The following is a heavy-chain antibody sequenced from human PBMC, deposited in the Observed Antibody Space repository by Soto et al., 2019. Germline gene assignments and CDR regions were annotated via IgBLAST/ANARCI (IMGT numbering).Heavy chain of an antibody. D-gene: IGHD1-1*01. CDR1: GYTFTSYG. CDR2: ISAHNGNT. J-gene: IGHJ4*02. CDR3: ARGRYGDY. Sequence: QVHLVQSGAEVKKPGASVKVSCKASGYTFTSYGITWVRQAPGQGLEWMGWISAHNGNTDYAQKLQGRVTVTRDTSASTAYMELRSLISDETAVYSCARGRYGDYWGQGALVTVSS. V-gene: IGHV1-18*01.